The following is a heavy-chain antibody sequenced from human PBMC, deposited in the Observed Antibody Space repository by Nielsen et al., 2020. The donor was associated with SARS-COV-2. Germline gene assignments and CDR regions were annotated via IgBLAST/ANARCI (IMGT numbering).Heavy chain of an antibody. CDR1: GFTFSSYS. D-gene: IGHD2-2*01. Sequence: GESLKISCAASGFTFSSYSMNWVRQAPGKGLEWVSSISSSSSYIYYADSVKGRFTISRDNAKNSLYLQMNSLRAEDTAVYYCARDRGIVVVPAAPDYWGQGTLVTVSS. CDR3: ARDRGIVVVPAAPDY. V-gene: IGHV3-21*01. CDR2: ISSSSSYI. J-gene: IGHJ4*02.